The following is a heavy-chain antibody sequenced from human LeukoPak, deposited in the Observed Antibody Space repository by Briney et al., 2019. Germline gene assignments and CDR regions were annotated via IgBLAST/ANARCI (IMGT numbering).Heavy chain of an antibody. CDR2: ISDSGGST. CDR3: AKRRWLGGIGVADPFDY. D-gene: IGHD6-19*01. Sequence: PGGSLRLSCSASVFTFTSYAMIWVRQGPGKGLEWVSVISDSGGSTYYADSVKGRFTISRDNSKNTPYLQMNSLRADDTAVYYCAKRRWLGGIGVADPFDYWGQGTLVTVSS. J-gene: IGHJ4*02. CDR1: VFTFTSYA. V-gene: IGHV3-23*01.